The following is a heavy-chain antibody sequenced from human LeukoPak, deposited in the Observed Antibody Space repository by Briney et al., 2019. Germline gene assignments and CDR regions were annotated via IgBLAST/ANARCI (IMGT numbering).Heavy chain of an antibody. CDR2: IYYSGST. J-gene: IGHJ6*02. Sequence: SQTLSLTCTVSGGSVSSGDYYWSWLRQPPGKGLEWIGYIYYSGSTYYNPSLKSRVTISEDTSKNQFSLKLSSVTAADTAVYYCARGYCSGGNCYRYGMDVWGQGTTVTVSS. CDR3: ARGYCSGGNCYRYGMDV. D-gene: IGHD2-15*01. V-gene: IGHV4-30-4*01. CDR1: GGSVSSGDYY.